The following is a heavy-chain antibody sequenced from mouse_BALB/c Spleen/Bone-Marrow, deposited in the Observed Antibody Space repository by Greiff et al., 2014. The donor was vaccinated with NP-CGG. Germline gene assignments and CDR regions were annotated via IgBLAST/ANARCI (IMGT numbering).Heavy chain of an antibody. Sequence: VQLQLSGAELAKPGASVKMSCKASGYTFTSYWMHWVKQRPGQGLEWIGYINPSTGYTDYNQKFNDKATLTADKSSSTAYMQLSSLTSKDSAVYYCARGNPLYAMDYWGQGTSVTVSS. CDR3: ARGNPLYAMDY. V-gene: IGHV1-7*01. D-gene: IGHD2-1*01. CDR2: INPSTGYT. CDR1: GYTFTSYW. J-gene: IGHJ4*01.